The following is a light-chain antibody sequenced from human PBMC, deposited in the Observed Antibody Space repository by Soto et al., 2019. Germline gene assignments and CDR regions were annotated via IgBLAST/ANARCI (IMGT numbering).Light chain of an antibody. Sequence: EVVMRQSPATLSVSPGEGATLSCRASQGIGDTLAWYQHKPGQTPRLLIYSTSNRATGIPDRFSGSGSGTDFTLTIRRLEPEDFALYYCQQYGRSQTFGQGTKVDIK. J-gene: IGKJ1*01. V-gene: IGKV3-20*01. CDR2: STS. CDR3: QQYGRSQT. CDR1: QGIGDT.